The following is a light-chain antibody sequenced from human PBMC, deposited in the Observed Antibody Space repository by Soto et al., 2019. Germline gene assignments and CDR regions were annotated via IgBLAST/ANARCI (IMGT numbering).Light chain of an antibody. Sequence: QSVLTQAPSVSGAPGQRGTISCTGSSSNIGAGFGVHWYQHLPGTAPKLLIHGNNNRPSGVPDRFSGSKSGTSASLAITGLQAEDEADYYCQSYDRSLSVVFGGGTQLTVL. J-gene: IGLJ2*01. CDR1: SSNIGAGFG. CDR2: GNN. CDR3: QSYDRSLSVV. V-gene: IGLV1-40*01.